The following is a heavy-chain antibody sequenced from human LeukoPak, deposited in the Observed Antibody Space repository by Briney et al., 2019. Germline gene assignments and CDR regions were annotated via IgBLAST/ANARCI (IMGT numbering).Heavy chain of an antibody. Sequence: GGSLRLSCAASGFIFSDYSMIWVRQAPGKGLEWVPSISISTSYIDYADSVKGRFTISRDNAKNSLYLQMNSLRVDDTAVYYCARERFHGSGAPKYDYWGQGTLVTVSS. CDR1: GFIFSDYS. D-gene: IGHD3-10*01. J-gene: IGHJ4*02. V-gene: IGHV3-21*01. CDR2: ISISTSYI. CDR3: ARERFHGSGAPKYDY.